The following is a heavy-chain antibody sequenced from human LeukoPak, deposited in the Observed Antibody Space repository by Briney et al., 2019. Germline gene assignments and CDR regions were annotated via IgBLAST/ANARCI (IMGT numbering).Heavy chain of an antibody. J-gene: IGHJ4*02. V-gene: IGHV4-59*12. Sequence: PSETLSLTCTVSGGSISSYYWSWIRQPPGKGLEWIGYIYYSGSTNYNPSLKSRVTISVDTSKNQFSLKLSSVTAADTAVYYCARGGGGSLIFDYWGQGTLVTVSS. CDR2: IYYSGST. D-gene: IGHD1-26*01. CDR1: GGSISSYY. CDR3: ARGGGGSLIFDY.